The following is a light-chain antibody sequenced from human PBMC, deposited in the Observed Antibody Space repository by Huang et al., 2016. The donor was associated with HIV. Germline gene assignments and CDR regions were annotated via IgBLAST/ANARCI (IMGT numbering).Light chain of an antibody. CDR3: QQRGDWPLT. Sequence: IVLTQSPATLSLAPGERATLSCRARQTIGTSLAWFQQKPAQAPRLLIYAAANRATVVPARFGGRGSGTDFTLTISSLEPADFAVYYCQQRGDWPLTFGGGTRVEIK. J-gene: IGKJ4*01. CDR2: AAA. V-gene: IGKV3-11*01. CDR1: QTIGTS.